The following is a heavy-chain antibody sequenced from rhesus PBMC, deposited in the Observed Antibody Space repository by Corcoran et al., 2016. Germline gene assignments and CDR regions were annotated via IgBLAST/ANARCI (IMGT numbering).Heavy chain of an antibody. Sequence: QLQLQESGPGLVKPSETLSLTCAVSGGSSSSNYWSCTRPPPGKGLAGIGRICGSGGSTDYNPSLKSRVTISTDTSKNQFSLKLSSVTAADTAVYYCARGPPDFWSGYWSVVSLDVWGRGVLVTVSS. CDR1: GGSSSSNY. J-gene: IGHJ5-2*02. V-gene: IGHV4-173*01. CDR2: ICGSGGST. CDR3: ARGPPDFWSGYWSVVSLDV. D-gene: IGHD3-3*01.